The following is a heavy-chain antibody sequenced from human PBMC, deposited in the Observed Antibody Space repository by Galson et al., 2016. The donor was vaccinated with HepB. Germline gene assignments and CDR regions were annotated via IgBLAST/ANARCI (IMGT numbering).Heavy chain of an antibody. D-gene: IGHD3-10*01. V-gene: IGHV3-23*01. Sequence: SLRLSCAASGFTFRNYGMAWVRQAPGKGLEWVSSLSGSGGGAFLADSVKGRLHIYREHSKNTVYLQMNSLRGEDTAVYYCTKDLFPAVGGVVTYFESCGQGTLVTVS. CDR2: LSGSGGGA. CDR1: GFTFRNYG. J-gene: IGHJ4*02. CDR3: TKDLFPAVGGVVTYFES.